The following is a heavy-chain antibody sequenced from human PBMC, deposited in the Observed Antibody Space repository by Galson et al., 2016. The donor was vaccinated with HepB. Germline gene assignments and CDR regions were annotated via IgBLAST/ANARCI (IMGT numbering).Heavy chain of an antibody. Sequence: SLRLSCAASGFTFSSYSMNWVRQALGKGLEWVSSISGSNNYIYYADSVKGRFTISRDNAQNPLYLQMYSLRAEDTAVYFCSRDRLRFLEWSENDYWGQGTLVTVSS. CDR1: GFTFSSYS. CDR3: SRDRLRFLEWSENDY. J-gene: IGHJ4*02. CDR2: ISGSNNYI. V-gene: IGHV3-21*01. D-gene: IGHD3-3*01.